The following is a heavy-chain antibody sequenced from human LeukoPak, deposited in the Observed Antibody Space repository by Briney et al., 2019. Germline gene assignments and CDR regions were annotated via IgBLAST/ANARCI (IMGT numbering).Heavy chain of an antibody. J-gene: IGHJ3*02. V-gene: IGHV3-23*01. CDR2: ITPSGAYA. Sequence: GGSLRLSCAASGFTFSDYYMSWIRQAPGKGLEWISTITPSGAYAYYADSVKGRFTISRDNSKNTLYVQVNSLRVEDTAVYYCAKGSAIADNIYTFDIWGQGTMVTVSS. CDR3: AKGSAIADNIYTFDI. D-gene: IGHD2-15*01. CDR1: GFTFSDYY.